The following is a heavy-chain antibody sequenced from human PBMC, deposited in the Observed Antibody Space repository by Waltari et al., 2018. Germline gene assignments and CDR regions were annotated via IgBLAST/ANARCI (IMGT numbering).Heavy chain of an antibody. Sequence: ELHLVESGGGLVQPGRSLKLPCSASGCVFNNYWKCLVSQAPGKGLEWVANINQYGSEEHYVDSAKGRFTISRDNAKNAVYLQMNSLSAGDTSVYYCARGDSWAFDIWGQGTMVTVAS. D-gene: IGHD4-4*01. CDR3: ARGDSWAFDI. J-gene: IGHJ3*02. V-gene: IGHV3-7*01. CDR2: INQYGSEE. CDR1: GCVFNNYW.